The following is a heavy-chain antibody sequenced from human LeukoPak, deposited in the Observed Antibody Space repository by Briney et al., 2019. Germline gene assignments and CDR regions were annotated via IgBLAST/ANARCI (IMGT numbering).Heavy chain of an antibody. Sequence: SETLSLTCAVYGGSFSGYYWSWIRQPPGKGLEWIGEINHSGSTNYNPSLKSRVTISVDTSKNQFSLRLSSVTAADTAVYYCARYKVGYSSGRLDYWGQGTLVTVSS. CDR1: GGSFSGYY. CDR3: ARYKVGYSSGRLDY. CDR2: INHSGST. D-gene: IGHD5-18*01. J-gene: IGHJ4*02. V-gene: IGHV4-34*01.